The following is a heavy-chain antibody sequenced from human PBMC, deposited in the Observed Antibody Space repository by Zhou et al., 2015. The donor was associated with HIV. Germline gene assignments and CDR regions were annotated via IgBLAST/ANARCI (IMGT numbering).Heavy chain of an antibody. J-gene: IGHJ4*02. CDR1: GYTFTGYY. CDR3: ARGPSSGYTFGPYDY. D-gene: IGHD5-18*01. V-gene: IGHV1-2*04. CDR2: INPNSGGT. Sequence: QVQLVQSGAEVKKPGASVKVSCKASGYTFTGYYMHWVRQAPGQGLEWMGWINPNSGGTNYAQKFQGWVTMTRDTSISTAYMELSRLRSDDTAVYYCARGPSSGYTFGPYDYWGQGTLVTVSS.